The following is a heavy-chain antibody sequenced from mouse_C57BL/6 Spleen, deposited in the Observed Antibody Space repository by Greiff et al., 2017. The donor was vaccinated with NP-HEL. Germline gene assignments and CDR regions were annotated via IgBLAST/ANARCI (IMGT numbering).Heavy chain of an antibody. CDR3: TGDDYEGFAY. J-gene: IGHJ3*01. V-gene: IGHV5-9-1*02. CDR2: ISSGGDYI. D-gene: IGHD2-4*01. CDR1: GFTFSSYA. Sequence: EVMLVESGEGLVKPGGSLKLSCAASGFTFSSYAMSWVRQTPEKRLEWVAYISSGGDYIYYADTVKGRFTISRDNARNTLYLQMSSLKSEDTAMYYCTGDDYEGFAYWGQGTLVTVSA.